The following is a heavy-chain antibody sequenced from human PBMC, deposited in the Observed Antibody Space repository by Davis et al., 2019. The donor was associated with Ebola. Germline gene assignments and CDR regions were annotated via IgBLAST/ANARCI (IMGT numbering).Heavy chain of an antibody. J-gene: IGHJ6*02. D-gene: IGHD1/OR15-1a*01. Sequence: MPSETLSLTCTVSGGSVSSGSYYWSWIRQPPGKGLEWIGYIYYSGSTNYNPSLKSRVTISVDTSKNQFSLKLSSVTAADTAVYYCARAHGNWNRTYYYYGMDVWGQGTTVTVSS. CDR2: IYYSGST. CDR1: GGSVSSGSYY. V-gene: IGHV4-61*01. CDR3: ARAHGNWNRTYYYYGMDV.